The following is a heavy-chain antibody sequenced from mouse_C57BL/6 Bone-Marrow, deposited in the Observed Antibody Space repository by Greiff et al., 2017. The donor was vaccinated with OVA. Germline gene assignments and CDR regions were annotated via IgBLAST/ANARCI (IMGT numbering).Heavy chain of an antibody. V-gene: IGHV5-6*01. D-gene: IGHD2-4*01. CDR1: GFTFSSYG. CDR2: ISSGGSYT. J-gene: IGHJ4*01. Sequence: EVKLVESGGDLVKPGGSLKLSCAASGFTFSSYGMSWVRQTPDKRLEWVATISSGGSYTYYPDSVKGRFTISRDNAKNTLYLQMSSLKSEDTAMYYCARQMITSLYYYAMDYWGQGTSVTVSS. CDR3: ARQMITSLYYYAMDY.